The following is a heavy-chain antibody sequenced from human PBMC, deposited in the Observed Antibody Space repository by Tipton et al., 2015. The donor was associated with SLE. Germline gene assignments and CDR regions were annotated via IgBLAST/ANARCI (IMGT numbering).Heavy chain of an antibody. V-gene: IGHV3-7*01. CDR2: IKEDGSEQ. CDR1: GFTFNNYW. J-gene: IGHJ5*01. Sequence: SLRLSCVVSGFTFNNYWLSWFRQASGKGLEWVANIKEDGSEQYYVDSVKGRFSISRDNAKSSLYLQMNSLRAEDSAVYYCAWTNWLDSWSQGTLVTVSS. CDR3: AWTNWLDS. D-gene: IGHD3/OR15-3a*01.